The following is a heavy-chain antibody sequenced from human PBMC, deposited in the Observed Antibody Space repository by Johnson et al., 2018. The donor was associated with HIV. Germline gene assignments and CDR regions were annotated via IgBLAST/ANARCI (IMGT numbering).Heavy chain of an antibody. Sequence: VQLVESGGGLVKPGGSLKLSCTASGFTFSNAWMNWVRHAPGKGLEWVGRIKSKTDGGTTDYAAPVKGKFTISRDDSKTTLYLQMNSLKTEDTAVYYFLTGGSVTIPSGAFDIWGQGTMVPVSS. CDR1: GFTFSNAW. D-gene: IGHD1-26*01. J-gene: IGHJ3*02. CDR2: IKSKTDGGTT. V-gene: IGHV3-15*01. CDR3: LTGGSVTIPSGAFDI.